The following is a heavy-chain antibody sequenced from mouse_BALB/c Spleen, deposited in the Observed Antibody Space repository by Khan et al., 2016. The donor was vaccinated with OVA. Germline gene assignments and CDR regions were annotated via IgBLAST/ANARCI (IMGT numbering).Heavy chain of an antibody. CDR3: ARGRRGY. CDR2: IDPANGNT. J-gene: IGHJ2*03. Sequence: VQLQQSGAELVKPGASVKLSCTASGYNIKDTYMHWVKQRPEQGLEWLGRIDPANGNTDYAPKFQGMATITADTLSNTAYLQLSSLTSEVTAVFYWARGRRGYWGQGTSRTGSS. CDR1: GYNIKDTY. V-gene: IGHV14-3*02.